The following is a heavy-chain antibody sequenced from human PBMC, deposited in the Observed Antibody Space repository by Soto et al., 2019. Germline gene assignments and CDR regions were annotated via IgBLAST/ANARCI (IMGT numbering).Heavy chain of an antibody. CDR1: GDSVSSNSVV. CDR2: TYYRSKWYY. J-gene: IGHJ4*02. D-gene: IGHD3-16*02. V-gene: IGHV6-1*01. Sequence: PSQTLSLTCAISGDSVSSNSVVWNWIRQSPSRGLEWLGRTYYRSKWYYEYAESVKSRIAINPDTSKNQFSLQLNSVTPEDTAVYYCARGAFIVSPSTGFDYWGQGPSLTLSS. CDR3: ARGAFIVSPSTGFDY.